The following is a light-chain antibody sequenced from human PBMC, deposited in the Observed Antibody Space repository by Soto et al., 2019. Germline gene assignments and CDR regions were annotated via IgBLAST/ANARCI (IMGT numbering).Light chain of an antibody. Sequence: QSVLTQPPSVSGAPGQRVTISCTGSSSDIGAGADVHWYQHIPGTAPKLLIDGNSNRTSGVPDRVSVSKSGTSASLAITVLQAADEADYYCQSYDIHLSVGVFGVGTKLTVL. J-gene: IGLJ3*02. CDR2: GNS. CDR1: SSDIGAGAD. V-gene: IGLV1-40*01. CDR3: QSYDIHLSVGV.